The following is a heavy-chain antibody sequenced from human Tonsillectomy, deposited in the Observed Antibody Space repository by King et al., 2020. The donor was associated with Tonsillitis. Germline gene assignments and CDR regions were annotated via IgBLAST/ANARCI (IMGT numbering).Heavy chain of an antibody. D-gene: IGHD2-21*02. CDR1: GLTFSTYW. CDR2: IDSDGSST. CDR3: ARVRPRGGDCYDY. Sequence: DVQLVESGGGLVQPGGSLRLSCAASGLTFSTYWMHWVRQAPGKGLVWVSRIDSDGSSTRYADSVKGRFTISRDNAKNTLYLQMNSLRAEDTAVYYCARVRPRGGDCYDYWGQGTLVTVSS. J-gene: IGHJ4*02. V-gene: IGHV3-74*01.